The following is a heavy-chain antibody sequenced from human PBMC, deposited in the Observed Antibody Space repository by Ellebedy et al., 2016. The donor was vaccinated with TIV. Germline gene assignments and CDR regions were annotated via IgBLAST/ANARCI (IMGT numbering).Heavy chain of an antibody. CDR2: IKLDGSEK. CDR1: GLTFSTFW. CDR3: ARTYSGTFYWYFDL. J-gene: IGHJ2*01. D-gene: IGHD1-26*01. Sequence: PGGSLRLSCAASGLTFSTFWMSWVRQTPGRGLEWVATIKLDGSEKHYVDSVKGRFTISRDNGKNSLYLQMNSLSAEDTAVYFCARTYSGTFYWYFDLWGRGTLVTVSS. V-gene: IGHV3-7*01.